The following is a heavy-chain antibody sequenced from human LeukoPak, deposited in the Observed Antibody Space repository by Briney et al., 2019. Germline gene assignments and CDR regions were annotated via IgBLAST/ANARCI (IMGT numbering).Heavy chain of an antibody. CDR3: ARVRGSSWPTYYFDY. D-gene: IGHD6-13*01. Sequence: ASVKVSCKASGYTFTSYYMHWVRQAPGQGLEWMGLINPSGGSPSYAQKFQGRVTMTRDTSTSTVYMELSSLRSEDTAVYYCARVRGSSWPTYYFDYWGQGTLVTVSS. CDR2: INPSGGSP. CDR1: GYTFTSYY. J-gene: IGHJ4*02. V-gene: IGHV1-46*01.